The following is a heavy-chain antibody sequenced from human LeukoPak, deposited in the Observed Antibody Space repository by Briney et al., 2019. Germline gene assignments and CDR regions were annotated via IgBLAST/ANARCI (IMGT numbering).Heavy chain of an antibody. CDR3: AKDLSVSRVDIVAPQNFDY. CDR1: GFTFSSYA. Sequence: GGSLRLSCAASGFTFSSYAMSWVRQAPGKGLEWVSAISGSGGSTYYADSVKGRFTISRDNSKNTLYLQMNSLRAEDTAVYYCAKDLSVSRVDIVAPQNFDYWGQGTLVTVSS. V-gene: IGHV3-23*01. CDR2: ISGSGGST. D-gene: IGHD5-12*01. J-gene: IGHJ4*02.